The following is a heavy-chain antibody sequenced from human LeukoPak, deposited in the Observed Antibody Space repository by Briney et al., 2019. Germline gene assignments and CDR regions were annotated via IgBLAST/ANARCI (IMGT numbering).Heavy chain of an antibody. V-gene: IGHV4-38-2*02. CDR1: GYSISSGYY. CDR3: ARAGYCSGGSCYGTRLMDV. J-gene: IGHJ6*04. CDR2: IYHSGST. Sequence: SETLSLTCTVSGYSISSGYYWGWIRQPPGEGLEWIGSIYHSGSTYYNPSLKSRVTISVDTSKNQLSLKLSSVTAADTAVYYCARAGYCSGGSCYGTRLMDVWGKGTTVTVSP. D-gene: IGHD2-15*01.